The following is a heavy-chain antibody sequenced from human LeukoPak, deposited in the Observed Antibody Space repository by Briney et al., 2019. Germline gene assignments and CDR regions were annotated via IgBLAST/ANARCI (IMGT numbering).Heavy chain of an antibody. V-gene: IGHV3-30-3*01. D-gene: IGHD2-2*02. J-gene: IGHJ6*02. Sequence: GGSLRLSCAASGFTFSSYAMHWVRQAPGKGLEWVAVISYDGSNKYYAESVKGRFTISRDNSKNTLYLQMNSLRAEDTAVYYCARERGYIVVVPAAIYGMDVWGQGTTVTVSS. CDR3: ARERGYIVVVPAAIYGMDV. CDR1: GFTFSSYA. CDR2: ISYDGSNK.